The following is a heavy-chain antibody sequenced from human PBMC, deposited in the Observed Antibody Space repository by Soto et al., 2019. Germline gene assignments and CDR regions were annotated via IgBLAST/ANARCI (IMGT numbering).Heavy chain of an antibody. CDR2: INAGNGNT. J-gene: IGHJ4*02. CDR3: ARVIGGWYYFDY. Sequence: QVQLVQSGAEVKKPGASVKVSCKASGYTSTSYAMHWVRQAPGQRLEWMGWINAGNGNTKYSQKFQGRVTITRDTSASTAYMELSSLRSEDTAVYYCARVIGGWYYFDYWGQGTLVTVSS. V-gene: IGHV1-3*01. D-gene: IGHD6-19*01. CDR1: GYTSTSYA.